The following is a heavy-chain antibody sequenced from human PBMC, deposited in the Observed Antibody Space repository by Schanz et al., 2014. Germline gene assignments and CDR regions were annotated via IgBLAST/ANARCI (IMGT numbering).Heavy chain of an antibody. Sequence: EVQLVESGGGLIQPGGSLRLSCAVSGFTVNTNYMSWVRQAPGKGLEWISSMYINSGSTQYADSVKGRFTFSRDNSKNTLYLQMNSLRAEDTAIYYCAKDMARGGYNWGFDSWGQGTLVTVSS. CDR1: GFTVNTNY. J-gene: IGHJ4*02. D-gene: IGHD5-12*01. CDR2: MYINSGST. CDR3: AKDMARGGYNWGFDS. V-gene: IGHV3-53*01.